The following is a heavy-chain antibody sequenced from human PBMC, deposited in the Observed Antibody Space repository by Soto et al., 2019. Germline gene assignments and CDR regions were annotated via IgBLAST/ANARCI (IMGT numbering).Heavy chain of an antibody. CDR2: VYHNGGA. Sequence: QVHLQESGPGLVKPSETLSLTCTVSGVSIHNSHSFWAWIRQPPGKGLQFIASVYHNGGAHYNSSLKSRVTISVDTANNQVSLRMRSLTAADTAFYYCGRVVEGATRHTDPDSWGQGFLVTVSS. J-gene: IGHJ5*01. CDR1: GVSIHNSHSF. CDR3: GRVVEGATRHTDPDS. V-gene: IGHV4-39*01. D-gene: IGHD2-21*01.